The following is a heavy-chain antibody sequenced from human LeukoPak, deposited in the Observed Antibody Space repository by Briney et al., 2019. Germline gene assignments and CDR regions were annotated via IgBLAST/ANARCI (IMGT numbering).Heavy chain of an antibody. CDR2: ISSSGSTI. J-gene: IGHJ4*02. V-gene: IGHV3-11*04. CDR3: ARSRLWAPFDY. Sequence: GGSLRLSCAASGFTFSDYYMSWIRQAPGKGLEWVSYISSSGSTIHYADSVKGRFTISRDNAKNSLYLQMNSLRAEDTAVYYCARSRLWAPFDYWGQGTLVTVSS. D-gene: IGHD5-18*01. CDR1: GFTFSDYY.